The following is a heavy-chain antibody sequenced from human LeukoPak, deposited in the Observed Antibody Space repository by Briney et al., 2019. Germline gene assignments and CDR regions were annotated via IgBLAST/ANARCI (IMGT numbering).Heavy chain of an antibody. Sequence: GGSLRLSCAASGFTFSSYWMHWVRQAPGKGLVWLSRINSDGSNTNYADSVKGRFTISRDNAKNTLYLQMNSLRAEDTAVYYCARERDTAMATGYFDYWGQGTLVTVSS. CDR3: ARERDTAMATGYFDY. J-gene: IGHJ4*02. CDR1: GFTFSSYW. D-gene: IGHD5-18*01. CDR2: INSDGSNT. V-gene: IGHV3-74*01.